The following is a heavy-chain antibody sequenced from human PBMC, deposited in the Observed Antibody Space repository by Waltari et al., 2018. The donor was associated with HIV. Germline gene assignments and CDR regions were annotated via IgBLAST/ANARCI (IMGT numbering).Heavy chain of an antibody. J-gene: IGHJ5*02. CDR3: ARVPPGRLRQGWFDP. Sequence: QLQLQELGPGLVKPSETLSLTCTVSGGSISSRSYYWGWIRQPPGKGLEWIGSIYYSGSTYYNPSLKSRVTISVDTSKNQFSLKLSSVTAADTAVYYCARVPPGRLRQGWFDPWGQGTLVTVSS. D-gene: IGHD1-1*01. CDR2: IYYSGST. V-gene: IGHV4-39*07. CDR1: GGSISSRSYY.